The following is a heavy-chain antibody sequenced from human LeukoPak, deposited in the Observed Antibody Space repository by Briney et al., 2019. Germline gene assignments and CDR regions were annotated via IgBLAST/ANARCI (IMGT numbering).Heavy chain of an antibody. Sequence: GGSLRLSCAASGFTFSSYGMHWVRQAPGKGLEWVAVISYDGSNKYYADSVKGRFTISRDNSKNTLYLQMNSLRAEDTAVYYCAKAGYDFWSGYYGGDYYYYYMDVWGKGTTVTVSS. CDR1: GFTFSSYG. V-gene: IGHV3-30*18. CDR3: AKAGYDFWSGYYGGDYYYYYMDV. CDR2: ISYDGSNK. D-gene: IGHD3-3*01. J-gene: IGHJ6*03.